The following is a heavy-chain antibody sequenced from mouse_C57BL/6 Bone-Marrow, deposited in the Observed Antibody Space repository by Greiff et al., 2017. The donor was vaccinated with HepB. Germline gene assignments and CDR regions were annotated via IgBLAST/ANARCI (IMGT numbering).Heavy chain of an antibody. CDR1: GYTFTSYT. J-gene: IGHJ2*01. D-gene: IGHD1-1*01. V-gene: IGHV1-4*01. Sequence: LVESGAELARPGASVKMSCKASGYTFTSYTMHWVKQRPGQGLEWIGYINPSSGYTKYNQKFKDKATLTADKSSSTAYMQLSSLTSEDSAVYYCAREVYYYGSSSFDYWGQGTTLTVSS. CDR2: INPSSGYT. CDR3: AREVYYYGSSSFDY.